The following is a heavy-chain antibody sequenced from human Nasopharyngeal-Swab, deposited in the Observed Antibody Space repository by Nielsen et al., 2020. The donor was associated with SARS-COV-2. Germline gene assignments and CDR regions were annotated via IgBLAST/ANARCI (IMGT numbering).Heavy chain of an antibody. V-gene: IGHV1-46*01. CDR2: INPSRGST. CDR3: ARDVDSSGYYAWFDP. Sequence: ASVKVSCKASRYTFTSHYMHWVRQAPGQGLEWMGIINPSRGSTSYAQKFQGRVTMTRDTSTSTVYMELSSLRSEDTAVYYCARDVDSSGYYAWFDPWGQGTLVTVSS. J-gene: IGHJ5*02. CDR1: RYTFTSHY. D-gene: IGHD3-22*01.